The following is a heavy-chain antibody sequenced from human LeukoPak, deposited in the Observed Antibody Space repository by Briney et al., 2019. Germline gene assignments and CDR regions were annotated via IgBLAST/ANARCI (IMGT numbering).Heavy chain of an antibody. Sequence: PGGSLRLSCAASGFTFSDHYMTWIRQAPGKGLEWVSYITNSGRDADYSDSVRGRFTTSRDNAKNSLCLQMNSLRPEDTAIYYCGRGHFGLDVWGKGTTVTVSS. CDR1: GFTFSDHY. J-gene: IGHJ6*04. V-gene: IGHV3-11*06. CDR2: ITNSGRDA. CDR3: GRGHFGLDV.